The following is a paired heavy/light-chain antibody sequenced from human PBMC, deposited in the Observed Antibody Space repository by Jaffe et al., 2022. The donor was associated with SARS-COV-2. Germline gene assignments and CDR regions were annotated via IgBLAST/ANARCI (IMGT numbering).Heavy chain of an antibody. CDR3: ARLVSIADFDH. CDR2: IYPRDSDV. CDR1: GYSFTSHW. D-gene: IGHD2-8*01. V-gene: IGHV5-51*01. J-gene: IGHJ4*02. Sequence: EVQLAQSGAEVKKPGESLKISCEASGYSFTSHWIGWVRQVPGKGLEWMGIIYPRDSDVRYSPSSLGRVTISADKSTNTAYLQWSSLNASDTAIYYCARLVSIADFDHWGQGTLVSVSS.
Light chain of an antibody. V-gene: IGKV3-11*01. CDR1: QSISSY. CDR3: HQRDNWRGT. Sequence: EVVLTQSPATLSLSPGERATLSCRASQSISSYLAWYQQKPGQAPRLLIYDTSYRATGIPTRFSGSGSGTDFTLTISSLEPEDFAVYYCHQRDNWRGTFGPGTRVDIK. CDR2: DTS. J-gene: IGKJ3*01.